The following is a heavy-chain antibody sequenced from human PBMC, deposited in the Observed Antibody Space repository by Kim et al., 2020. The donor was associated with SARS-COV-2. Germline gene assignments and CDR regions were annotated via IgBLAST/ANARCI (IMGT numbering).Heavy chain of an antibody. V-gene: IGHV4-59*01. CDR1: GGSISSYY. CDR3: ARVKATLLSENYFDY. Sequence: SETLSLTCTVSGGSISSYYWSWIRQPPGKGLEWIGYIYYSGSTNYNPSLKSRVTISVDTSKNQFSLKLSSVTAADTAVYYCARVKATLLSENYFDYWGQGTLVTVSS. J-gene: IGHJ4*02. CDR2: IYYSGST. D-gene: IGHD1-26*01.